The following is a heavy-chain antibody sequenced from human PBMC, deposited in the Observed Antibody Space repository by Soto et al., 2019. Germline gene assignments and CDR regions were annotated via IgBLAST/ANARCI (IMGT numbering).Heavy chain of an antibody. J-gene: IGHJ4*02. D-gene: IGHD2-8*01. CDR2: TKSKTDGGTT. Sequence: GGSLRPSCAVSGPTLSNAWTGWVRPAPGKGLEWVGRTKSKTDGGTTDYASPVKGRFTISRDDSKNTLYLQMNSLKTEDTAVYYCATAAQRGCCTNGVGYDYWGQGTLVTVSS. V-gene: IGHV3-15*01. CDR1: GPTLSNAW. CDR3: ATAAQRGCCTNGVGYDY.